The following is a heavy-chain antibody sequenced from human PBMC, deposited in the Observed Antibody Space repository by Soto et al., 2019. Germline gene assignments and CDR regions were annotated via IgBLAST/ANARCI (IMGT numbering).Heavy chain of an antibody. CDR1: GFTFSSYV. CDR2: INNNGGTT. J-gene: IGHJ6*02. V-gene: IGHV3-64*01. CDR3: AKDEVLVVVVARDYHGMDV. Sequence: EVSLRLSCPASGFTFSSYVMYWVRQAPGKGLEYVSAINNNGGTTYYANSVKGRFTIARDNSKNTLYLQMGSLRAEDMAVYYCAKDEVLVVVVARDYHGMDVWGQGT. D-gene: IGHD2-15*01.